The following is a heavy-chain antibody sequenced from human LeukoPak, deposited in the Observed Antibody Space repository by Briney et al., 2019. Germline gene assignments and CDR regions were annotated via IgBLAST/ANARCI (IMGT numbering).Heavy chain of an antibody. CDR2: IYPKSGGT. CDR1: GYTFTGSY. V-gene: IGHV1-2*02. J-gene: IGHJ4*02. CDR3: ATLTWAY. Sequence: ASVKVSFKASGYTFTGSYMHWVRQAPGQGLEWMGWIYPKSGGTNYAQKFQGRVTMTTDTSISTAYMELSSLRSDDTAVYYCATLTWAYWGQGTLVTVSP.